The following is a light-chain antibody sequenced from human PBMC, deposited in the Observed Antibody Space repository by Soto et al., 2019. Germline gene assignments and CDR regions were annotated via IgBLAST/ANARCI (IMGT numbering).Light chain of an antibody. CDR1: SSDVGNYNY. J-gene: IGLJ3*02. V-gene: IGLV2-11*01. CDR3: CSYAGRYTWV. Sequence: QSALTQPHSVSGSPGQSVTISCTGTSSDVGNYNYVSWYQQQHPGKAPKLMIYDVNKRPSGVPDRFSGFKSGNTASLTISGLQADDDADYYCCSYAGRYTWVFGGGTKLTVL. CDR2: DVN.